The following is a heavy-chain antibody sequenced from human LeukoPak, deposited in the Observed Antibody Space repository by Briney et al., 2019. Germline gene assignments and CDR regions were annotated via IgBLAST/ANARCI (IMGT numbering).Heavy chain of an antibody. D-gene: IGHD2-2*01. V-gene: IGHV1-3*01. J-gene: IGHJ5*02. Sequence: ASVKVSCKASGYTFTSYAMHWVRQAPGQRLEWMGWINAGNGNTKYSQKFQGRVTITRDTSASTACMELSSLRSEDTAVYYCARDKCSTSCYYNWFDPWGQGTLVTVSS. CDR2: INAGNGNT. CDR1: GYTFTSYA. CDR3: ARDKCSTSCYYNWFDP.